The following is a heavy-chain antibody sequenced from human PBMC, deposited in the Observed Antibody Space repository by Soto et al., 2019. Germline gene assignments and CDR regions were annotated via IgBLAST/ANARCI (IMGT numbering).Heavy chain of an antibody. CDR3: ARGWGAVAGRENFDY. Sequence: QVQLVQSGAEVKKPGASVKVSCKASGYTFTSYAMHWVRQAPGQRLEWMGWINAGNGNTKYSQKFQGRVTITRDTSASTAYMELSSLRSEDTAVYYCARGWGAVAGRENFDYWGQGTLVTVSS. V-gene: IGHV1-3*01. CDR1: GYTFTSYA. J-gene: IGHJ4*02. D-gene: IGHD6-19*01. CDR2: INAGNGNT.